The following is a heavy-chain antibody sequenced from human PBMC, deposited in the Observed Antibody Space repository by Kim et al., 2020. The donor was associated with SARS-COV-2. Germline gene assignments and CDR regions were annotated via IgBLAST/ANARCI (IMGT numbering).Heavy chain of an antibody. CDR3: ARDYDSSGFYPRNAMDV. J-gene: IGHJ6*02. CDR2: ISSQNDYA. V-gene: IGHV1-18*01. CDR1: GYNFSSYG. D-gene: IGHD3-22*01. Sequence: ASVKVSCKASGYNFSSYGMSWVRQAPGQGLEWMGWISSQNDYAHYVQKFQGRVTMTTDTSTNTAHMELRSLRSDDTAVYYCARDYDSSGFYPRNAMDVWGQGTTVTVS.